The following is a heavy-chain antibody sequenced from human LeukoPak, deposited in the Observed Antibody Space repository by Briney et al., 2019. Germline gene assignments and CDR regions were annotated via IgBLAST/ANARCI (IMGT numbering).Heavy chain of an antibody. CDR3: ARDRGKLRYFDL. V-gene: IGHV3-30*15. CDR2: MSLDGSSI. J-gene: IGHJ4*02. Sequence: GGSLRLSCLASGFAFNTQAMHWVRQAPGKGLEWLAVMSLDGSSIYYADSVKGRFTISRDDSKNTLYLQMSSLRVEDTAVYYCARDRGKLRYFDLWGQGTLLTVSS. D-gene: IGHD3-9*01. CDR1: GFAFNTQA.